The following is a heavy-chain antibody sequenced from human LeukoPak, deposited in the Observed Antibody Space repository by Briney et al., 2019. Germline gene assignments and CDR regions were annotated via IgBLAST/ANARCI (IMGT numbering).Heavy chain of an antibody. D-gene: IGHD5-24*01. CDR3: AKIRDGYHTPGAH. CDR1: GDTFSTSW. CDR2: LYVGDSGA. V-gene: IGHV5-51*01. Sequence: VESLQIYCQCSGDTFSTSWIAWVRQMPGKALECMGILYVGDSGARYSPSFQGQVTISADKSINTAYLQWSSLEASDTAMYYCAKIRDGYHTPGAHWGQRPVYTVSS. J-gene: IGHJ4*02.